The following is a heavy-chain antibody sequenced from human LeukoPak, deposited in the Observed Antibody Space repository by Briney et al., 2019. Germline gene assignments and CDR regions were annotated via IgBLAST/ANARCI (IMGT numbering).Heavy chain of an antibody. CDR3: ARASPGPGRFDY. CDR2: INAGNGNT. J-gene: IGHJ4*02. Sequence: ASVKVSCKASGYTFTSYAMHWVRQAPGQGLEWMGWINAGNGNTKYSQKFQGRVTITRDTSASTAYMELSSLRSEDTAVYYCARASPGPGRFDYWGQGTLVTVSS. CDR1: GYTFTSYA. V-gene: IGHV1-3*01.